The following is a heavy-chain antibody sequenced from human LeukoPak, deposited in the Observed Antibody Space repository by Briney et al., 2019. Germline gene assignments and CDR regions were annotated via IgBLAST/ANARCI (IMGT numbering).Heavy chain of an antibody. CDR1: GYSFTSYW. J-gene: IGHJ6*02. CDR3: ARVKAAAGYYYGMDV. CDR2: IYPGDSDT. D-gene: IGHD6-13*01. Sequence: GESLRISCKGSGYSFTSYWIGWVRQVPGKGLEWMGIIYPGDSDTRYSPSFQGQVTISADKSISTAYLQWSSLKASDTAMYYCARVKAAAGYYYGMDVWGQGTTVTVSS. V-gene: IGHV5-51*01.